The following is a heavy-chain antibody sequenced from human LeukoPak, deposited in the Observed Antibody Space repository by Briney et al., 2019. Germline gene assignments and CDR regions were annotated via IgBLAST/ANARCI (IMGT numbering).Heavy chain of an antibody. CDR1: GFTFSSYG. CDR3: AKPYYYGSRSYMDY. CDR2: ISYDGSNT. V-gene: IGHV3-30*18. Sequence: GGSLRLSCAASGFTFSSYGMHWVRQAPGKGLEWVAVISYDGSNTYYADSVTGLFTISRDNSKNMLYLQMNSLRAEDTAVYYCAKPYYYGSRSYMDYWGQGTLVTVSS. J-gene: IGHJ4*02. D-gene: IGHD3-10*01.